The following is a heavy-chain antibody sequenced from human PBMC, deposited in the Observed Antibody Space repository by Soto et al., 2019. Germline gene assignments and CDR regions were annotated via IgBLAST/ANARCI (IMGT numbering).Heavy chain of an antibody. CDR2: LIPILGIA. Sequence: QVQLVQSGAEVKKPGSSVKVSCTASGGTFSSYPITWVRQSPSLGLEWMGRLIPILGIANDAQKFQGRVTLNADKSTTSAYLELSSLTSEDTAMYYFARRAGAEDLWGQGTLVTVSS. CDR3: ARRAGAEDL. D-gene: IGHD1-26*01. CDR1: GGTFSSYP. J-gene: IGHJ5*02. V-gene: IGHV1-69*02.